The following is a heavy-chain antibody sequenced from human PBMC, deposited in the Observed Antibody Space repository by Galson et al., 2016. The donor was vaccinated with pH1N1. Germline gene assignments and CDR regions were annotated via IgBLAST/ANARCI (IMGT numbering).Heavy chain of an antibody. CDR2: IYPSDSDT. D-gene: IGHD3-10*01. CDR1: GYSFTNYW. V-gene: IGHV5-51*01. J-gene: IGHJ6*02. Sequence: QSGAEVKKPGKSLKISCKGSGYSFTNYWIGWVRQMPGKGLEWMGIIYPSDSDTRYSPSFQGQVTISADKSISTAYPQRSSLKASDTAIYYCARGSGSPDSYYYYGMDVWGQGTTVTVSS. CDR3: ARGSGSPDSYYYYGMDV.